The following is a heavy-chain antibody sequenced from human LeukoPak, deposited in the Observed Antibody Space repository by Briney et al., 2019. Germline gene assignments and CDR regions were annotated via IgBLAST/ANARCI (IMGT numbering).Heavy chain of an antibody. D-gene: IGHD3-22*01. CDR1: GGSISSYY. Sequence: KSSETLSLTCTVSGGSISSYYWSWIRQPAGKGLEWIGRIYTSGSTNYNPSLKSRVTISVDTSKNQFSLKLSSVTAADTAVYYCARHYDSSGYSVFDYWGQGTLVTVSS. CDR3: ARHYDSSGYSVFDY. J-gene: IGHJ4*02. CDR2: IYTSGST. V-gene: IGHV4-4*07.